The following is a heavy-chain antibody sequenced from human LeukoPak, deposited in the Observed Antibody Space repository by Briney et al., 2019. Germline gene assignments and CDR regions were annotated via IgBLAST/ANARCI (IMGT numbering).Heavy chain of an antibody. J-gene: IGHJ3*02. D-gene: IGHD6-19*01. CDR1: GFTFSSYG. Sequence: GGSLRLSCAASGFTFSSYGMHWVRQAPGKGLEWVAFIRYDGSNKYYADSVKGRFTISRDNSKNTLYLQMNSLRAEDTAVYYCAKDKTVAGEYSSAFDIWGQGTMVTVSS. CDR3: AKDKTVAGEYSSAFDI. V-gene: IGHV3-30*02. CDR2: IRYDGSNK.